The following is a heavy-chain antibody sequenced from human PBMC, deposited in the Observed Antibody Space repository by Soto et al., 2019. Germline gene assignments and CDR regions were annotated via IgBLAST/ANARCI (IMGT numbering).Heavy chain of an antibody. Sequence: QVQLVESGGGVVQPGRSLRLSCAASGFTISNYGMHWVRQAPGKGLEWLAVILNDGSDQNYGDSVKGRFTISRDNSKNTLYLQINSLRVEDTAVYYCARDDDRPDNGLDMWGQGTKVTVSS. J-gene: IGHJ3*02. CDR1: GFTISNYG. D-gene: IGHD2-8*01. CDR3: ARDDDRPDNGLDM. V-gene: IGHV3-33*05. CDR2: ILNDGSDQ.